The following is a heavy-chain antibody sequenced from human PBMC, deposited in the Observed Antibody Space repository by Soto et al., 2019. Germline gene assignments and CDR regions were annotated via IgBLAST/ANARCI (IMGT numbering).Heavy chain of an antibody. CDR1: GFTFSNYG. V-gene: IGHV3-33*01. J-gene: IGHJ4*02. Sequence: QVQLVESGGGVVQPGRSLRLSCAASGFTFSNYGMHWVRQAPGKGLEWVAVIWYDGSNKYHADSVKGRFTISKDNSKNTLYLQMNSLRAEDTAVYYCARGGRGYFDYWGQGTLVTVSS. D-gene: IGHD3-16*01. CDR3: ARGGRGYFDY. CDR2: IWYDGSNK.